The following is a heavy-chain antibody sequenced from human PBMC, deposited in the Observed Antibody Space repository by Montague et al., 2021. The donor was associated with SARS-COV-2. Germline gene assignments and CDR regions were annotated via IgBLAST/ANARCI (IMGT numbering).Heavy chain of an antibody. D-gene: IGHD5-12*01. CDR3: ASAPRYSFGFWAY. CDR2: INHSGYT. V-gene: IGHV4-34*01. J-gene: IGHJ4*02. Sequence: SETLSLTCAVYGXSSSNYYWSWIRQSPGKGLEWVGEINHSGYTDYNPSLESRLTISLDSSKKQFSLKMTSVTAADTAIYYCASAPRYSFGFWAYWGQGTLVSVSS. CDR1: GXSSSNYY.